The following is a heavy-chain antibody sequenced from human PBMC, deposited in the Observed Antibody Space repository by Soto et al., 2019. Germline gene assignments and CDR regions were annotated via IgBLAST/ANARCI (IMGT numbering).Heavy chain of an antibody. J-gene: IGHJ4*02. CDR3: AKDAPGSGYLSDY. CDR2: ISGSGGGGGA. CDR1: GFTFSSYD. V-gene: IGHV3-23*01. Sequence: GGSLRLSCAASGFTFSSYDMSWVRQAPGKGLEWVSTISGSGGGGGATYGDSVKGQFTISRDNSKNTLYLQLNSLRAEDTAVYYCAKDAPGSGYLSDYWGQGTLVTVSS. D-gene: IGHD3-22*01.